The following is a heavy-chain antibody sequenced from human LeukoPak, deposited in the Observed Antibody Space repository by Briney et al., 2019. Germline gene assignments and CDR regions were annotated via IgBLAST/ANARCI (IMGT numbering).Heavy chain of an antibody. CDR1: GFTFTDYW. J-gene: IGHJ4*01. V-gene: IGHV3-7*01. CDR3: ARDGTAAGLYFDL. CDR2: IRQDGGEK. D-gene: IGHD6-13*01. Sequence: GGSLGLSCAVSGFTFTDYWMNWVRQAPGKGLEWVASIRQDGGEKSYLDSVKGRFTISRDNTKNSLYLQINSLRAEDTAVYYCARDGTAAGLYFDLWGQGTLVIVSS.